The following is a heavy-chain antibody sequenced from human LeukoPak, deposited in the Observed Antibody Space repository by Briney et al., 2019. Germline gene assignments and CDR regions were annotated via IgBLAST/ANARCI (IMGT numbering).Heavy chain of an antibody. CDR3: ARGPPRYCTNGVCYYPPFDY. Sequence: SETLSLTCTVSGGSISSYYWSWIRQPPGKGLEWIGEINHSGSTNYNPSLKSRVTISVDTSKNQFSLKLSSVTAADTAVYYCARGPPRYCTNGVCYYPPFDYWGQGTLVTVSS. J-gene: IGHJ4*02. D-gene: IGHD2-8*01. CDR2: INHSGST. V-gene: IGHV4-34*01. CDR1: GGSISSYY.